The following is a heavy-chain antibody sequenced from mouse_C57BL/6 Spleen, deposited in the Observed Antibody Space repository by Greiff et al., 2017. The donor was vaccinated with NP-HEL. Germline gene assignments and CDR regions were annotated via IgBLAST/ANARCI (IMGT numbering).Heavy chain of an antibody. Sequence: VQLQQPGAELVKPGASVKVSCKASGYTFTSYWMHWVKQRPGPGLEWIGRIHPSDSDNNYNQKFKGKATLTVDKYSSTAYMQLSSLTSEDSAVYYCAIPLLWPEAMDYWGQGTSVTVSS. CDR3: AIPLLWPEAMDY. J-gene: IGHJ4*01. CDR1: GYTFTSYW. D-gene: IGHD2-10*01. CDR2: IHPSDSDN. V-gene: IGHV1-74*01.